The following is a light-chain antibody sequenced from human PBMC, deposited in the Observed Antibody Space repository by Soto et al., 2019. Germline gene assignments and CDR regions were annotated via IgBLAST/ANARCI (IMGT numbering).Light chain of an antibody. CDR2: TDN. CDR3: AAWDSSLNGHV. J-gene: IGLJ1*01. CDR1: SSNIGKNT. V-gene: IGLV1-44*01. Sequence: QSVLIQPPSASGTPGQRVTISCSGSSSNIGKNTVHWFQQLPGAAPQLLISTDNQRPSGVPDRFSGSKSGASGSLAISGHQSEDEADYYCAAWDSSLNGHVFGTGTKVTV.